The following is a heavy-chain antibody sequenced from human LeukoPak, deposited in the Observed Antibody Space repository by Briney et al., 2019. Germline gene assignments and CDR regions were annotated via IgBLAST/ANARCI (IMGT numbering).Heavy chain of an antibody. CDR1: GFTFSNAW. Sequence: GGSLRLSCAASGFTFSNAWMDWVRQAPGKGLEWVGRIKSKTDGGTTDYAAPVKGRFTISRDNSKNTLYLQMNSLRAEDTAVYYCARVGGVTALWWDYYGMDVWGQGTTVTVSS. V-gene: IGHV3-15*07. CDR2: IKSKTDGGTT. CDR3: ARVGGVTALWWDYYGMDV. D-gene: IGHD2-21*01. J-gene: IGHJ6*02.